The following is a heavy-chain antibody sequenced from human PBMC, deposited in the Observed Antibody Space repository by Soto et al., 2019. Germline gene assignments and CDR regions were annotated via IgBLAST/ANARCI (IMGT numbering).Heavy chain of an antibody. CDR3: ARDSQGLPAASPGFYYYGMDV. CDR2: IYPAGST. Sequence: GGSLRLSCAASGFTVSSNYMSWVRQAPGTGLEWVSIIYPAGSTYYADSVQGRFTISRDNSKNTLYLQMNSLRAEDTAVYYCARDSQGLPAASPGFYYYGMDVWGQGTTVTVSS. J-gene: IGHJ6*02. V-gene: IGHV3-53*01. CDR1: GFTVSSNY. D-gene: IGHD2-2*01.